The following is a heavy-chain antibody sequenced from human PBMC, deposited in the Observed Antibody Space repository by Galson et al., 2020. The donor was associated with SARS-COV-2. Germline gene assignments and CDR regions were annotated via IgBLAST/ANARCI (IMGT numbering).Heavy chain of an antibody. V-gene: IGHV3-30*18. Sequence: GESLKISCAASGFTFSSYGMHWVRQAPGKGLEWVAVISYDGSNKYYADSVKGRFTISRDNSKNTLYLQMNSLRAEDTAVYYCANDHQWSGNAFDIWGQGTMVTVSS. J-gene: IGHJ3*02. CDR2: ISYDGSNK. CDR3: ANDHQWSGNAFDI. D-gene: IGHD2-15*01. CDR1: GFTFSSYG.